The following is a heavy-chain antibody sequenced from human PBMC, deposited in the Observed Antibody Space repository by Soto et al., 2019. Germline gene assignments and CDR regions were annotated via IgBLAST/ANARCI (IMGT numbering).Heavy chain of an antibody. Sequence: QVQLVESGGGVVQPGRSLRLSCAASGFTFSSYAMHWVRQAPGKGLEWVAVISYDGSNKYYADSVKGRFTISRDNSKNTLYLLMNSLGAEDTAVYYCAREGTMVRGVMITSRWFDPWGQGTLVTVSS. J-gene: IGHJ5*02. CDR1: GFTFSSYA. CDR2: ISYDGSNK. D-gene: IGHD3-10*01. V-gene: IGHV3-30-3*01. CDR3: AREGTMVRGVMITSRWFDP.